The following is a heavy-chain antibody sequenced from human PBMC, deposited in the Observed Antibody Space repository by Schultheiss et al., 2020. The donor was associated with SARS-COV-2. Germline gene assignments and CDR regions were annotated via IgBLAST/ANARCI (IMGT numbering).Heavy chain of an antibody. CDR2: INHSGST. V-gene: IGHV4-34*01. CDR3: ARASMAAAGTLYYYGMDV. J-gene: IGHJ6*02. Sequence: SETLSLTCTVSGCSISGYYWNWIRQPPGKGLEWIGEINHSGSTNYNPSLKSRVTISVDTSKNQFSLKLSSVTAADTAVYYCARASMAAAGTLYYYGMDVWGQGTTVTVSS. CDR1: GCSISGYY. D-gene: IGHD6-13*01.